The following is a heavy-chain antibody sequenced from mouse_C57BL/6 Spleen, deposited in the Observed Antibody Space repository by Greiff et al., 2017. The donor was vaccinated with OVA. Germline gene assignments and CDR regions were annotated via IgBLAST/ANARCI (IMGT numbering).Heavy chain of an antibody. J-gene: IGHJ1*03. D-gene: IGHD1-1*01. CDR1: GYTFTDYN. CDR3: ARTRGSSVWYFDV. CDR2: INPNNGGT. Sequence: VQLQQSGPELVKPGASVKMSCKASGYTFTDYNMHWVKQSHGKSLEWIGYINPNNGGTSYNQKFKGKATLTVNKSSSTAYMELRSLTSEDSAVYYCARTRGSSVWYFDVWGTGTTVTVSS. V-gene: IGHV1-22*01.